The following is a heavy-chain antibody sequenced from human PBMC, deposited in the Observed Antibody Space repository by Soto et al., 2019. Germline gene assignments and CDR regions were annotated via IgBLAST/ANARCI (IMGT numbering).Heavy chain of an antibody. J-gene: IGHJ5*02. D-gene: IGHD2-15*01. CDR3: ARASLPALLSVYCSGGSCYKGEGPNWFDP. V-gene: IGHV4-34*01. Sequence: QVQLQQWGAGLLKPSETLSLTCAVYGGSFSGYYWSWIRQPPGKGLEWIGEINHSGSTNYNPSLKSRVTISVDPSKNQFSLKLSSVTAADTAVYYCARASLPALLSVYCSGGSCYKGEGPNWFDPWGQGTLVTVSS. CDR2: INHSGST. CDR1: GGSFSGYY.